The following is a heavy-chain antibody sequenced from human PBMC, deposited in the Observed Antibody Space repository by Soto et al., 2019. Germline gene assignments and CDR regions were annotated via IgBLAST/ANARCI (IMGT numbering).Heavy chain of an antibody. CDR2: IYYSGSA. CDR3: ARGPTLRGFYYGMDV. Sequence: QVQLQESGPGLVKPSETLSLTCTVSGGSISSYYWNWIRQPPGKGLEWIGYIYYSGSADYNPSLKSRVTISVDTSKNQFSLKLSSVIAADTAVYYCARGPTLRGFYYGMDVWGQGTTVTVSS. D-gene: IGHD1-26*01. J-gene: IGHJ6*02. CDR1: GGSISSYY. V-gene: IGHV4-59*01.